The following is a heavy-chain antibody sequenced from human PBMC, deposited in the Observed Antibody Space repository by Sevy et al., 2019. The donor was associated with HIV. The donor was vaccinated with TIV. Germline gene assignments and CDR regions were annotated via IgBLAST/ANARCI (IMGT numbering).Heavy chain of an antibody. J-gene: IGHJ6*02. D-gene: IGHD4-17*01. CDR1: GFTFSSYW. CDR3: ARDLRGFCYGGNIYYYYGMDV. Sequence: CGYLRLSCAASGFTFSSYWMSWVRQAPGKGLEWVANIKQDGSEKYYVDSVKGRFTISRDNAKNSLYLQMNSLRAEDTAVYSCARDLRGFCYGGNIYYYYGMDVWGQGTTVSVSS. CDR2: IKQDGSEK. V-gene: IGHV3-7*03.